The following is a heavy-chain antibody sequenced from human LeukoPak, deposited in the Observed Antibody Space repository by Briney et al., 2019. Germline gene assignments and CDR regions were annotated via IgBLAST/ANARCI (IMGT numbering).Heavy chain of an antibody. J-gene: IGHJ6*02. CDR1: GGSISSGGYY. CDR2: IYYSGSI. CDR3: ARVAPLLRYYYGMDV. Sequence: PSQTLSLTCTVSGGSISSGGYYWSWIRQHPGKGLEWIGYIYYSGSIYYNPSLKSRVAISADKSKNQFSLKLSSVTAADTAVYYCARVAPLLRYYYGMDVWGQGTTVTVSS. V-gene: IGHV4-31*03.